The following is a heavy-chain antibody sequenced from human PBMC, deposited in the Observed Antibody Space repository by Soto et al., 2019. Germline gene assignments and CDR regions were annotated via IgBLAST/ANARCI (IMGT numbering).Heavy chain of an antibody. Sequence: EVKLLDSGGGLVQPGGSLRLSCATSGFTFSSYAMSWVRQAPGKWLEWVSVISGSGGSTYYADSVQGRFTISRDDSNNTLFLQMTRLRGEDTAVYYCAKKAGLVSLYPPEFDPRGQGTLVTVSS. CDR3: AKKAGLVSLYPPEFDP. CDR2: ISGSGGST. D-gene: IGHD2-8*01. V-gene: IGHV3-23*01. J-gene: IGHJ5*02. CDR1: GFTFSSYA.